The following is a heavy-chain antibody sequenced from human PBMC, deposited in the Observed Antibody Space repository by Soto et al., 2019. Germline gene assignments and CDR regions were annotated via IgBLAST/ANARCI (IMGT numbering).Heavy chain of an antibody. V-gene: IGHV4-31*03. Sequence: SETLSLTFTVSGDSIGVVCYCSFIRQFPGRGLEWIGCISSSGSTYYNPALNNRISLSLDTSQNQFSLKLLSVTAADTAIYYCARSGVTGIVIPSHWFDPWGQGTLVTV. CDR3: ARSGVTGIVIPSHWFDP. CDR1: GDSIGVVCY. CDR2: ISSSGST. D-gene: IGHD2-21*02. J-gene: IGHJ5*02.